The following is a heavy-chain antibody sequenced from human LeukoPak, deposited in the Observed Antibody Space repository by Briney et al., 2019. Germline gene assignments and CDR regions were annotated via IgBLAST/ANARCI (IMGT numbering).Heavy chain of an antibody. D-gene: IGHD2-2*01. V-gene: IGHV3-30*02. CDR1: GFTFSSYA. CDR2: IRYDGSNK. CDR3: AKDQGSKYQLLLIDY. J-gene: IGHJ4*02. Sequence: GGSLRLSCAASGFTFSSYAMHWVRQAPGKGLEWVAFIRYDGSNKYYADSVKGRFTISRDNSKNTLYLQMNSLRAEDTAVYYCAKDQGSKYQLLLIDYWGQGTLVTVSS.